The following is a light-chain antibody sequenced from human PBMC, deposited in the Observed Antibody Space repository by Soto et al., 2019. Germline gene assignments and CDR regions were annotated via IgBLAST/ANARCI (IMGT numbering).Light chain of an antibody. CDR2: EVI. CDR1: SSDVGDFNY. J-gene: IGLJ1*01. V-gene: IGLV2-14*01. CDR3: GAYTSNSAHV. Sequence: QSVLTRPASVSGSPGQSITISCTATSSDVGDFNYISWYQQYPGKTPKLIIYEVINRPSGISDRFSGSASGNTASLTISRLQAEDEADYYCGAYTSNSAHVFGTGTKLTVL.